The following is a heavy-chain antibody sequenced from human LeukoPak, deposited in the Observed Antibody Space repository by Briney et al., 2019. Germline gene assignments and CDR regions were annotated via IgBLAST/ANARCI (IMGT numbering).Heavy chain of an antibody. CDR1: GYTLTELS. Sequence: ASVKVSCKVSGYTLTELSMHWVRQAPGKGLEWMGGFDPEDGETIYAQKFQGRVTMTEDTSTDTAYMELSSLRSEDTAVYYCAASRPLPQRLESDYWGQGTLVTVSS. CDR3: AASRPLPQRLESDY. J-gene: IGHJ4*02. D-gene: IGHD6-25*01. CDR2: FDPEDGET. V-gene: IGHV1-24*01.